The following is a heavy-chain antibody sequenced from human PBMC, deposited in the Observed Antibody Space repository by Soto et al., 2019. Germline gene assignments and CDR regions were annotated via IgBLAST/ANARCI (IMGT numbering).Heavy chain of an antibody. D-gene: IGHD6-6*01. V-gene: IGHV1-18*01. CDR3: ARDRSSSSH. CDR2: ISAYNGDT. J-gene: IGHJ4*02. Sequence: GGPVKGSCKTSGFTFSNYDISWVRQAPGQGLEWMGWISAYNGDTEYAQNFQDRVTMTTDTSTSTAYMELRSLTPDDTAVYYCARDRSSSSHWGQGTLVTVSS. CDR1: GFTFSNYD.